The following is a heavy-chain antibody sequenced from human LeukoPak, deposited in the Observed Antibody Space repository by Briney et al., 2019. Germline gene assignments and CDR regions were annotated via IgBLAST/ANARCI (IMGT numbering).Heavy chain of an antibody. V-gene: IGHV4-59*12. D-gene: IGHD5-18*01. Sequence: SETLSLTCTVSGGSISSYYWSWIRQPPGKGLEWIGYIYYSGSTNYNPSLKSRVTISVDTSKNQFSLKLSSVTAADTAVYYCARGRRGYSYGYGGIDPWGQGTLVTVSS. CDR3: ARGRRGYSYGYGGIDP. CDR2: IYYSGST. CDR1: GGSISSYY. J-gene: IGHJ5*02.